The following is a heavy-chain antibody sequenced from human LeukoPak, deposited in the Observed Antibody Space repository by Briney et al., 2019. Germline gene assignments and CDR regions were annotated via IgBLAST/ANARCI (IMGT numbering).Heavy chain of an antibody. D-gene: IGHD3-9*01. CDR3: ARADILTGYYEDY. CDR2: INHSGTT. J-gene: IGHJ4*02. CDR1: GGSFSTYY. Sequence: SETLSLTCAVYGGSFSTYYWSWIRQPPGKGLQWIGEINHSGTTNYNPSLKGRVTILIDTSKNQFSLKLSSVTAADTAVYYCARADILTGYYEDYWGQGTLVTVSS. V-gene: IGHV4-34*01.